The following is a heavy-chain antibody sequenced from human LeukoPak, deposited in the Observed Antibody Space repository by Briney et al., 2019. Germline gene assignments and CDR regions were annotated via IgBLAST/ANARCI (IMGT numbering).Heavy chain of an antibody. CDR3: ATAQYDDFSALSIDY. D-gene: IGHD3-3*01. V-gene: IGHV4-59*01. CDR2: FSYSGTT. CDR1: GGSISGYY. J-gene: IGHJ4*02. Sequence: PSETLSLTCTVSGGSISGYYWNWIRQPPGKGLEWIGFFSYSGTTNYNPSLRSRVSISVDTSKNQFSLKLTSVTAADTAIYYCATAQYDDFSALSIDYWGQGTLVTVSS.